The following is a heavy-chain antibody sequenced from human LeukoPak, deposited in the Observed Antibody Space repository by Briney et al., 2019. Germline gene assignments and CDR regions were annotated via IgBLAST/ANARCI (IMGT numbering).Heavy chain of an antibody. V-gene: IGHV4-39*01. CDR2: IYYSGST. J-gene: IGHJ4*02. CDR1: GGSISSSSYY. Sequence: SETLSLTCTVSGGSISSSSYYWGWIRQPPGKGLEWIGGIYYSGSTYYNPSLKSRVTISVDTSKNQFSLKLSSVTAADTAVYYCARYFTYYYDTTFDYWGQGTLVTVSS. CDR3: ARYFTYYYDTTFDY. D-gene: IGHD3-22*01.